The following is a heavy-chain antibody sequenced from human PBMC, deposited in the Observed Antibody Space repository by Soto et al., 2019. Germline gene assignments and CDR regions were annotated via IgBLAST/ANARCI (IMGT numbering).Heavy chain of an antibody. CDR1: GFTFSDSY. J-gene: IGHJ4*02. D-gene: IGHD3-22*01. CDR2: IGSSGTII. CDR3: ARDLGYYDSSGYFDY. Sequence: QVQLVESGGGLVKPGGSLRLSCAASGFTFSDSYMSWIRQAPGKGLEWVSYIGSSGTIIYYADSVKGRFTISRDNAKNSLYLQMNSLRAEDTAVYYCARDLGYYDSSGYFDYWGQGSLVTVSS. V-gene: IGHV3-11*01.